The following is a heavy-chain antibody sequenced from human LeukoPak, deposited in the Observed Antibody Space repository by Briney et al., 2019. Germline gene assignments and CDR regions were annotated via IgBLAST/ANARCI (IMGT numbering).Heavy chain of an antibody. Sequence: GGSLRLSCAASEFTFSSYAMSWVRQAPGKGLEWVSAISGSGGSTYYADSVKGRFTISRDNSKNTLYLQMNSLRAEDTAVYYCAKDRSIVVVPADYFDYWGQGTLVTVSS. D-gene: IGHD2-2*01. J-gene: IGHJ4*02. CDR1: EFTFSSYA. V-gene: IGHV3-23*01. CDR3: AKDRSIVVVPADYFDY. CDR2: ISGSGGST.